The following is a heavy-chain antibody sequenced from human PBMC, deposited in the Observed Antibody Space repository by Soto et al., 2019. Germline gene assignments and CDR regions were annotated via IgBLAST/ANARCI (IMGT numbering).Heavy chain of an antibody. CDR1: GDSVSSNSAG. CDR2: TYYRSKWYY. Sequence: SQTLSLTCAITGDSVSSNSAGWSWVRQSPPRGLEWLGRTYYRSKWYYEYAVSVRGRITINPDTSKNQYSLQLNSVTPEDTAVYFCARGEQYSGRIFDYWGQGTPVTVSS. J-gene: IGHJ4*01. CDR3: ARGEQYSGRIFDY. D-gene: IGHD1-26*01. V-gene: IGHV6-1*01.